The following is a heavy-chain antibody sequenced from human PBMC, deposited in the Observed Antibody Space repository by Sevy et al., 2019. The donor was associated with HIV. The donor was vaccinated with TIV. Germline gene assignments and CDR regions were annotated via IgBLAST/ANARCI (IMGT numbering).Heavy chain of an antibody. D-gene: IGHD3-22*01. Sequence: GGSLRLSCAASGFTFSNAWMSWVHQAPGKGLEWVGRIKIKTDGGTTDYAAPVKGRFTISRDDSKNTLYLQMNSLKTEDTAVYYCTAKVVVITLGAFDIWGQGTMVTVSS. CDR1: GFTFSNAW. CDR3: TAKVVVITLGAFDI. V-gene: IGHV3-15*01. CDR2: IKIKTDGGTT. J-gene: IGHJ3*02.